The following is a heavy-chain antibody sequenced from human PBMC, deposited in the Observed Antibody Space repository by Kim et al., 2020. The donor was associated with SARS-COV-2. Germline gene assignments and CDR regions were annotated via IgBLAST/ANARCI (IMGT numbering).Heavy chain of an antibody. D-gene: IGHD2-15*01. CDR1: GYTFTDYY. J-gene: IGHJ4*02. CDR3: VSEVKWFNYYATDAVRPGEY. V-gene: IGHV1-2*02. CDR2: INPKNGDT. Sequence: ASVKVSCKTSGYTFTDYYMHWVRQAPGQGLEWLGWINPKNGDTNCVQQFQGRVTMTRDTPISTTYMDLSRLTSDDTALYYCVSEVKWFNYYATDAVRPGEYWGQGTPVTVSS.